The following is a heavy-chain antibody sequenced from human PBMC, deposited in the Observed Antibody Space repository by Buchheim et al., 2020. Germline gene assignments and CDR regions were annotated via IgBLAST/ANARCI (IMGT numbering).Heavy chain of an antibody. J-gene: IGHJ2*01. D-gene: IGHD1-26*01. CDR3: AKVSVVGASDWYFDL. V-gene: IGHV3-23*01. Sequence: EVQLLESGGGWVQPGGSLRLSCAAFGFTFSSYAMSWVRQAPGKGLEWVSVISGSGGGTHYADSVKGRFTISRENSKNTLYLQMNSLRAEDTAVYYCAKVSVVGASDWYFDLWGRGTL. CDR1: GFTFSSYA. CDR2: ISGSGGGT.